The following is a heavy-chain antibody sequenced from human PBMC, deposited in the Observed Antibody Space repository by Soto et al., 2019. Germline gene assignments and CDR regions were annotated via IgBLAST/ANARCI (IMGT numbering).Heavy chain of an antibody. V-gene: IGHV1-58*02. D-gene: IGHD2-15*01. Sequence: GALVKVSCKASGSGFIRSGIQWVRQAHGQRLEWIGWIVVASGQTNYAQNFRGRVAITRDTSTATAYIELTGLTSEDTAVYFCSADRPDIGVGWWVWGQGTTVTVSS. CDR3: SADRPDIGVGWWV. CDR1: GSGFIRSG. CDR2: IVVASGQT. J-gene: IGHJ6*02.